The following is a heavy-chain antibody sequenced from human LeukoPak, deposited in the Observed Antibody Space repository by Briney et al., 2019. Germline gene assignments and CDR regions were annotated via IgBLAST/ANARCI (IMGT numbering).Heavy chain of an antibody. CDR3: ARVPRTNYYDSSGYLPTAFDV. J-gene: IGHJ3*01. CDR1: GGSISSGGYY. D-gene: IGHD3-22*01. V-gene: IGHV4-31*03. CDR2: IYYSGSS. Sequence: SETLSLTCTVSGGSISSGGYYWSWIRQYPGEGLEWIGYIYYSGSSYYNPSLKSRVTISLDMSKNQFSLKLSSVTAADTAVFYCARVPRTNYYDSSGYLPTAFDVWGQGTMVTVSS.